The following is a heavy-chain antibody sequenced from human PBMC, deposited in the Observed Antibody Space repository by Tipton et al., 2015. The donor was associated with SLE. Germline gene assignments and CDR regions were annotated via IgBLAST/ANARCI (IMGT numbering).Heavy chain of an antibody. Sequence: SLRLSCAASGFTFSSYAMSWVRQAPGKGLEWVSAISGSGGSTYYADSVKGRFTISRDNSKNTLYLQMNSLRAEDTAVYCCAKDRAYSSSWAEYFHHWGQGTLVTVSS. CDR3: AKDRAYSSSWAEYFHH. V-gene: IGHV3-23*01. CDR1: GFTFSSYA. J-gene: IGHJ1*01. CDR2: ISGSGGST. D-gene: IGHD6-13*01.